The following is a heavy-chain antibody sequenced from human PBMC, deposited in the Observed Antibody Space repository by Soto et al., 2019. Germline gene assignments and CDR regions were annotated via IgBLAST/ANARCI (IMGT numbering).Heavy chain of an antibody. CDR1: GGSFSGYY. Sequence: SETLSLTCAVYGGSFSGYYWSWIRQPPGKGLEWIGEINHSGSTNYNPSLKSRVTISVDTSKNQFSLKLSSVTAADTAVYYCARGVQQNNWFDPWGQGTLVTVSS. D-gene: IGHD6-13*01. V-gene: IGHV4-34*01. J-gene: IGHJ5*02. CDR3: ARGVQQNNWFDP. CDR2: INHSGST.